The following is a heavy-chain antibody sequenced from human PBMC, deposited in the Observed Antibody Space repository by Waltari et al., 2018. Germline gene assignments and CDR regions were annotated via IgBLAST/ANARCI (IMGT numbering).Heavy chain of an antibody. CDR2: IYHSGST. J-gene: IGHJ4*02. Sequence: QVQLQESGPGLVKPSETLSLTCAVSGYSISSGYYWGWIRQPPGKGLEWIGSIYHSGSTYYNPSLKSRVTISVDTSKNQFSLKLSSVTAADTAVYYCARHDPVPADPPYYFDYWGQGTLVTVSS. D-gene: IGHD2-2*01. CDR3: ARHDPVPADPPYYFDY. CDR1: GYSISSGYY. V-gene: IGHV4-38-2*01.